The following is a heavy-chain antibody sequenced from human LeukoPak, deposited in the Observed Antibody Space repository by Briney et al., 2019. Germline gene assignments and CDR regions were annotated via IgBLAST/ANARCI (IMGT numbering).Heavy chain of an antibody. CDR1: GFTFSSYG. D-gene: IGHD2-15*01. CDR3: AKGFVVVVSATQSSWFDP. V-gene: IGHV3-23*01. Sequence: GGSLRLSSAASGFTFSSYGMSWVRQAPGKGLEWVSAISGSGGNTYYADSVKGRFTISRDNSKNTLYLQMNSLRAEDTAVYYCAKGFVVVVSATQSSWFDPWGQGTLVTVSS. J-gene: IGHJ5*02. CDR2: ISGSGGNT.